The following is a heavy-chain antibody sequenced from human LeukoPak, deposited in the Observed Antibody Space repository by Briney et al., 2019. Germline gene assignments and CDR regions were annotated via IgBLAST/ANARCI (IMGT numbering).Heavy chain of an antibody. D-gene: IGHD4-11*01. Sequence: APVKVSCKTSGYTFTAHGISWVRQAPGQGLEWMGWISTSKGDTNYAQKFRGRLTVTTDRSTSTAYMELRSLSSDDTAVYYCARDWPTVITDYWGQGTLVTVSS. CDR1: GYTFTAHG. CDR2: ISTSKGDT. J-gene: IGHJ4*02. CDR3: ARDWPTVITDY. V-gene: IGHV1-18*01.